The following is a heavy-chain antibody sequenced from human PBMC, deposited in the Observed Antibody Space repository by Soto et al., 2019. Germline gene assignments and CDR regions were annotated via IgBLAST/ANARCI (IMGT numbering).Heavy chain of an antibody. D-gene: IGHD2-15*01. CDR1: GFTFSNAW. Sequence: GGSLRLSCAASGFTFSNAWMSWVRQAPGKGLEWVGRIKSKTDGGTTDYAAPVKGRFTISRDDSKNTLYLQMNSLKTEDTAVYYCRGDYLGYCSGGSCYSLDPWGQGTLVTVSS. CDR2: IKSKTDGGTT. CDR3: RGDYLGYCSGGSCYSLDP. V-gene: IGHV3-15*01. J-gene: IGHJ5*02.